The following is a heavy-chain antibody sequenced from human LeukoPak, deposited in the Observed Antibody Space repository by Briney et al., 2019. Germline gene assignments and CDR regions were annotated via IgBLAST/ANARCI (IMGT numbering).Heavy chain of an antibody. CDR2: ITSSSSTI. J-gene: IGHJ4*02. Sequence: GGSLRLSCAASGFTFSTYSMNWVRQAPGKGLEWVSYITSSSSTIYYADSVKGRFTVSRDNAKNSLYLQMSSLRVEDTAVYYCARVGTWELQRVFDYWGQGTLVTVSS. V-gene: IGHV3-48*01. CDR3: ARVGTWELQRVFDY. CDR1: GFTFSTYS. D-gene: IGHD1-26*01.